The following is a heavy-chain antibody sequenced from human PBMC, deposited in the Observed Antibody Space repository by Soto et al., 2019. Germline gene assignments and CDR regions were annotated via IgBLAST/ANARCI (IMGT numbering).Heavy chain of an antibody. J-gene: IGHJ4*02. D-gene: IGHD5-18*01. Sequence: QVQLVESGGGVVQPGRSLRLSCAASGFTFSSYAMHWVRQAPGKGLEWVAVISYDGSNKYYADSVKGRFTISRDNSKNTLYLQMNSLRAEDTAVYYCARDVGNDGGYSYAHVGSDYWGQGTLVTVSS. CDR1: GFTFSSYA. CDR3: ARDVGNDGGYSYAHVGSDY. V-gene: IGHV3-30-3*01. CDR2: ISYDGSNK.